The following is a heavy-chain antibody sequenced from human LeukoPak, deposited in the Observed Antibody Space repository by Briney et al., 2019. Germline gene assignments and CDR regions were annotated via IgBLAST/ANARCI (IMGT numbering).Heavy chain of an antibody. D-gene: IGHD2-2*01. CDR3: ARGPPRDIVVVPAAIPASGMDV. CDR1: GGSFSGYY. J-gene: IGHJ6*02. Sequence: PSETLSLTCAVYGGSFSGYYWSWIRQPPGKGLEWIGEINHSGGTNYNPSLKSRVTISVDTSKNQFSLKLSSVTAADTAVYYCARGPPRDIVVVPAAIPASGMDVWGQGTTVTVSS. V-gene: IGHV4-34*01. CDR2: INHSGGT.